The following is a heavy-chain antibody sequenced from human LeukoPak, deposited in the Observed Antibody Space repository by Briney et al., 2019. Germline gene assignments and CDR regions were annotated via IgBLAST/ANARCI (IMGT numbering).Heavy chain of an antibody. D-gene: IGHD5-12*01. V-gene: IGHV4-61*02. Sequence: PSETLSLTCTVSGGSISSGSYYWSWIRQPAGKGLEWIGRIYTSGSTNYNPSLKSRVTISVDTSKNQFSLKLSSVTAADTAVYYCARVRSGYDLFDYWGQGTLVTVSS. CDR1: GGSISSGSYY. J-gene: IGHJ4*02. CDR3: ARVRSGYDLFDY. CDR2: IYTSGST.